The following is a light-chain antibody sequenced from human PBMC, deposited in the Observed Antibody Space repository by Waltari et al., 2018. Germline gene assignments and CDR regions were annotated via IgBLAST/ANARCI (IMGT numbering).Light chain of an antibody. V-gene: IGKV1-39*01. CDR3: QQSYTAPYT. J-gene: IGKJ2*01. Sequence: DIQMTQSPSSLSASVGDRITITCRASESIGKYLNWYQQRPGKAPQLLIYAASNLQSGAPSRFSGSGPGTAFTLTISSLQPEDSATYYCQQSYTAPYTFGQGTHLEVK. CDR1: ESIGKY. CDR2: AAS.